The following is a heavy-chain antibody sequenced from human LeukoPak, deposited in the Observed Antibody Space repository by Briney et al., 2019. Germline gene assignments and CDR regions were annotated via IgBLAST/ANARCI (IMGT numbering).Heavy chain of an antibody. V-gene: IGHV3-21*01. CDR2: ISCSTNYI. CDR1: GFSFSSFS. D-gene: IGHD3-10*01. CDR3: ARELCFGGRGARTTDFDY. Sequence: GGSLRLSCAASGFSFSSFSMNWVRQAPGKGLEWVSSISCSTNYIYYADSVKGRFTISRDNAKNSLYLQMNSLRAEDTAVYYCARELCFGGRGARTTDFDYWGQGTLVTVSS. J-gene: IGHJ4*02.